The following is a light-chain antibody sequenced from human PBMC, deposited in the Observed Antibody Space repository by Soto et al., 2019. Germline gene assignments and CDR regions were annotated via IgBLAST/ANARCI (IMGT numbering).Light chain of an antibody. CDR3: SAYAGSNTFVV. V-gene: IGLV2-14*01. CDR2: EVN. J-gene: IGLJ1*01. CDR1: SSDIGSYNF. Sequence: QSALTQPVSVSGSPGQSITISCTGTSSDIGSYNFVSWYQQHPDKAPKLMVYEVNNRPSGISNRFSGSKSGNTASLTISGLQSEDEAEYFCSAYAGSNTFVVFGTGTKVTVL.